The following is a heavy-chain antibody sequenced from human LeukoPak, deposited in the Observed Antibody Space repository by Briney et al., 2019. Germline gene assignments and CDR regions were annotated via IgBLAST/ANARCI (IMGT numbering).Heavy chain of an antibody. Sequence: GESLKISCHVSGYSFTTYWIGWVRQMPGKGLEWMGIIYPGDSDTRYTPSFQGQVTISADKSISTAYLQWSSLKASDTALYYCARQGYTSSWYAYWGQGTLVTVSS. J-gene: IGHJ4*02. CDR1: GYSFTTYW. CDR2: IYPGDSDT. V-gene: IGHV5-51*01. CDR3: ARQGYTSSWYAY. D-gene: IGHD6-13*01.